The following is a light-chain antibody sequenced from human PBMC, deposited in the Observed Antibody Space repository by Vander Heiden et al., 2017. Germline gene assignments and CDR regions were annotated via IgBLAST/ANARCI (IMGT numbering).Light chain of an antibody. J-gene: IGLJ2*01. CDR3: GTWDSSRSDGGIL. V-gene: IGLV1-51*01. CDR2: DTN. CDR1: TSDIGNNY. Sequence: SVLTQPPSVSAAPGQTVTIPCSGSTSDIGNNYVSWYQQLPGTAPRLLIYDTNKRPSGIPGRFSGSKSGTSATLGITGLQTEDEADYYCGTWDSSRSDGGILFGGGTKVTVL.